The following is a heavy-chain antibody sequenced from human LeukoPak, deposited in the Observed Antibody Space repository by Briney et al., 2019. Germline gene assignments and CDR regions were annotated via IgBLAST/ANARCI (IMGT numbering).Heavy chain of an antibody. CDR1: GYTFTSYD. CDR3: ARDPYRIYYYYYGMDV. J-gene: IGHJ6*02. D-gene: IGHD2-15*01. CDR2: MNPNSGNT. Sequence: VALVKVSCKASGYTFTSYDINWVRQATGQGLEWMGWMNPNSGNTGYAQKFQGRVTVTRNTSISTAYMELSSLRSEDTAVYYCARDPYRIYYYYYGMDVWGQGTTVTVSS. V-gene: IGHV1-8*01.